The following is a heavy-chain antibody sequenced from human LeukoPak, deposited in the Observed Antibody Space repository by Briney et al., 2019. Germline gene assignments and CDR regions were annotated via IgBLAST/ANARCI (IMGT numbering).Heavy chain of an antibody. CDR1: GGSISGHY. CDR2: IYYSGST. V-gene: IGHV4-59*11. Sequence: SQTLSLTCIVSGGSISGHYWSWIRQPPGKGLEYIGYIYYSGSTDYNPSLKSRVTISLDTSKNQFSLNLTSVTAADTAVYYCARRSGVLDSRDSRYYFDHWGQGTLVTVSS. CDR3: ARRSGVLDSRDSRYYFDH. J-gene: IGHJ4*02. D-gene: IGHD3-22*01.